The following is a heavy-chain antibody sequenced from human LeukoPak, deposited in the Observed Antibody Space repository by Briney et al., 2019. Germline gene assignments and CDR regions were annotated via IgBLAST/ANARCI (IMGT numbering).Heavy chain of an antibody. CDR1: GFTFSSYW. CDR3: ARDLRSVATITGDFDY. J-gene: IGHJ4*02. V-gene: IGHV3-7*01. D-gene: IGHD5-24*01. Sequence: GGSLRLSCAASGFTFSSYWMNWARQAPGKGLEWVASINHNGNVNYYVDSVKGRFTISRDNAKNSLYLQMNSLRAEDTAVYYCARDLRSVATITGDFDYWGQGTLVTVSS. CDR2: INHNGNVN.